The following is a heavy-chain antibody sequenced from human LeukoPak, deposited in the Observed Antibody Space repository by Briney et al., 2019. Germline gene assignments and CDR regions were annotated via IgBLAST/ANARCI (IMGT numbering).Heavy chain of an antibody. CDR1: GLTFSNIW. CDR2: IKTKADGATA. CDR3: TTDLVYYDILTGYSSTLDY. V-gene: IGHV3-15*01. Sequence: GGSLRLSCAVSGLTFSNIWMSWVRQAPGKGLEWVGRIKTKADGATAEYATPVKDRFTISRDDSKNTLYLQMNSLKTEDTAVYYCTTDLVYYDILTGYSSTLDYWGQGTLVTVSS. J-gene: IGHJ4*02. D-gene: IGHD3-9*01.